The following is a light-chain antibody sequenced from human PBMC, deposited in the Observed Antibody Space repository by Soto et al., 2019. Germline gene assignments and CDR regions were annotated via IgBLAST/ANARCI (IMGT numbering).Light chain of an antibody. CDR1: QSISSW. CDR2: DAS. CDR3: QQYKGYSTWT. Sequence: DVQMTQSPSTLSASVGDRVTITCRASQSISSWLAWYKQKPGRAPNLLIYDASTLQSGVSSRFSGSGSGTEFTLTINRLQPDDFATYYCQQYKGYSTWTFGQGTKVEIK. J-gene: IGKJ1*01. V-gene: IGKV1-5*01.